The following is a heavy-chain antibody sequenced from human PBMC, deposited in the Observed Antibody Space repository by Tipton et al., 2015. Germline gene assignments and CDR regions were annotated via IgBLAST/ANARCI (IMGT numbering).Heavy chain of an antibody. Sequence: TLSLTCTVSGGSITSSTYYWGWIRQPPGKGLEWIGSFFYSGSTYYNPSLKSRVTISADTSKNQFSLKVTSVTAADTAVYYCARSNYDLLTGYSRSFDYWGRGTLVTVSS. CDR3: ARSNYDLLTGYSRSFDY. CDR2: FFYSGST. CDR1: GGSITSSTYY. J-gene: IGHJ4*02. V-gene: IGHV4-39*01. D-gene: IGHD3-9*01.